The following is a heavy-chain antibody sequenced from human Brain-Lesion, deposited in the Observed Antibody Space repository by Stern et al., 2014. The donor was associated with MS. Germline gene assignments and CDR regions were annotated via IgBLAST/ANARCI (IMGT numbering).Heavy chain of an antibody. CDR3: ATYYYDSTGYNDF. D-gene: IGHD3-22*01. CDR2: INPKSGGT. J-gene: IGHJ4*02. CDR1: GYTFTGYY. Sequence: QLVQSGAEVKKPGASVKVSCKASGYTFTGYYMHRVRQAPGQGLEWMGWINPKSGGTNYAQKFQGWVTMTRDTSINTAYMELSRLRSDDTAVYYCATYYYDSTGYNDFWGQGTLVTVSS. V-gene: IGHV1-2*04.